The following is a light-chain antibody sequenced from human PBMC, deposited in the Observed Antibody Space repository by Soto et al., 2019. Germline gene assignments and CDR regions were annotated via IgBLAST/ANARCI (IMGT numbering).Light chain of an antibody. CDR3: QHYGSSPN. J-gene: IGKJ4*01. V-gene: IGKV3-20*01. CDR2: GTS. Sequence: EIALTQSRDTLSLSPGESATLSCLASQTLSSAYVAWYQQKPGQAPSLLISGTSNRAPGIPDRFSGSGSETNFPLTISRLEPEDFALYYCQHYGSSPNFGGGTKVDIK. CDR1: QTLSSAY.